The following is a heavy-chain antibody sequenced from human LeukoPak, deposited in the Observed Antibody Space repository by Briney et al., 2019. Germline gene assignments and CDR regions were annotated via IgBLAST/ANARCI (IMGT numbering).Heavy chain of an antibody. V-gene: IGHV4-34*01. CDR1: GGSFSGYY. D-gene: IGHD3-3*01. CDR3: ARGRYYDFWSGYVRYFDY. CDR2: INHSGST. J-gene: IGHJ4*02. Sequence: SETLSLTCAVYGGSFSGYYWSWIRQPPGKGLEWIGEINHSGSTNYNPSLKSRVTISVDTSKNQFSLKLSSVTAADTAVYYCARGRYYDFWSGYVRYFDYWGQGTLVTVSS.